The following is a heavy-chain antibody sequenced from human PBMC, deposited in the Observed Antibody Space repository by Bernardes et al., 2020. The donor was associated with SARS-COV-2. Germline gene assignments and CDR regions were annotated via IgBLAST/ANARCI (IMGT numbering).Heavy chain of an antibody. CDR1: GFTFSNAW. V-gene: IGHV3-15*01. CDR3: TTHLDTAMVSYFGY. CDR2: IKSKTDGGTT. Sequence: GGSLRLSCAASGFTFSNAWMSWVRQAPGKGLEWVGRIKSKTDGGTTDYAAPVKGRFTISRDDSKNTLYLQMNSLKTEDTAVYYCTTHLDTAMVSYFGYWGQGTLVTVSS. J-gene: IGHJ4*02. D-gene: IGHD5-18*01.